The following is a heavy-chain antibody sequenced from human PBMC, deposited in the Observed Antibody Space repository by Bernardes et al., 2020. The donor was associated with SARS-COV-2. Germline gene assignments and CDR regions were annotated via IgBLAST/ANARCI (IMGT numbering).Heavy chain of an antibody. CDR3: ATERQSLTVFGVGHDAFDF. Sequence: GGSLRLSCAASGFTFEDYTMHWVRQVPGKGLEWVYLVRWDGSTTNYADSVKGRFIISRDSSRNTVHLQMNSLRKEDTALYYCATERQSLTVFGVGHDAFDFWGQGTMVTVSS. J-gene: IGHJ3*01. CDR2: VRWDGSTT. CDR1: GFTFEDYT. D-gene: IGHD3-3*01. V-gene: IGHV3-43*01.